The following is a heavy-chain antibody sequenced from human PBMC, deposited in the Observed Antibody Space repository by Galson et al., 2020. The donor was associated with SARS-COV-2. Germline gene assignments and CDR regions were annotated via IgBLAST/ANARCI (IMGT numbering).Heavy chain of an antibody. CDR2: ISSSSSYI. V-gene: IGHV3-21*01. J-gene: IGHJ6*04. CDR1: GFTFSSYS. CDR3: ARRDGSPRDYYYCGMDV. D-gene: IGHD5-12*01. Sequence: GGSLRLSCAASGFTFSSYSMNWVRQAPGKGLEWVSSISSSSSYIYYADSVKGRFTISRDNAKNSLYLQMNSLRAEDTAVYYCARRDGSPRDYYYCGMDVGGKGTTVTVSA.